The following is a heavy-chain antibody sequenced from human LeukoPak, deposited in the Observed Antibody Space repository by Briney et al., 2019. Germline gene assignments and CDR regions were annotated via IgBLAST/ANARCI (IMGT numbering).Heavy chain of an antibody. CDR3: ARWNYYAFDI. CDR2: IYYSGST. V-gene: IGHV4-59*01. Sequence: SETLSLTCTVSGGSISSYYWNWIRQPPGKGLEWIGYIYYSGSTNYNPSLKSRVTISVDTSKNQFSLKLSSVTAADTAVYYCARWNYYAFDIWGQGTMVTVSS. J-gene: IGHJ3*02. D-gene: IGHD1-7*01. CDR1: GGSISSYY.